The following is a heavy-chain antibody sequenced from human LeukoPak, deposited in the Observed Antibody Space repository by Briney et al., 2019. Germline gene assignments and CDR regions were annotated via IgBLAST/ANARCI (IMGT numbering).Heavy chain of an antibody. CDR1: GGILSSYA. CDR2: IIPIFGSA. J-gene: IGHJ4*02. V-gene: IGHV1-69*06. D-gene: IGHD3-16*02. Sequence: ASVKVSCKASGGILSSYAINWVRQAPGQGLEWMGRIIPIFGSANYAQKFQGRVTITADKSTRTAYMELSSLRSEDTALYYCAKGSRLREGGSYRFWGQGTLVTVSS. CDR3: AKGSRLREGGSYRF.